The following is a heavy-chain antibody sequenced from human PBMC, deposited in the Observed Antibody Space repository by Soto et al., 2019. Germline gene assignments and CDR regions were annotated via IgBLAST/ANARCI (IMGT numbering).Heavy chain of an antibody. D-gene: IGHD3-16*01. CDR1: GFTFSSLG. Sequence: QVQLVESGGGVVQPGRSLRLSCAASGFTFSSLGMHWVRQAPGKGLEWVAIISNDGSSTYYADSVKGRFTISRDNSKNPLDLQLNSLRTEDTAISYCVKEIGDSNDYPLDDWGQGTVVTVSS. CDR3: VKEIGDSNDYPLDD. CDR2: ISNDGSST. J-gene: IGHJ4*02. V-gene: IGHV3-30*18.